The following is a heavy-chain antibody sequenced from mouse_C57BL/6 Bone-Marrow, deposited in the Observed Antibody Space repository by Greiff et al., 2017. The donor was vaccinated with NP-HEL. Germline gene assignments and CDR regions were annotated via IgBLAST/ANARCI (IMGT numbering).Heavy chain of an antibody. V-gene: IGHV1-74*01. CDR3: SIRAYYDGSRYSFAY. D-gene: IGHD1-1*01. CDR2: IHPSDSDT. CDR1: GFTFTSYC. J-gene: IGHJ2*01. Sequence: VQLQQPGAELVKPGASVKVSCKASGFTFTSYCMHWVKQRPGQGLEWIGRIHPSDSDTNYNQKFKGKATLTVDKSSSTAYMQLSSLTSEDSAVYYCSIRAYYDGSRYSFAYGDQGKTLTVTS.